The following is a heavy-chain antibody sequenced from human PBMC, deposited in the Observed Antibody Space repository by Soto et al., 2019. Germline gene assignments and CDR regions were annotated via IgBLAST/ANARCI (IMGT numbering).Heavy chain of an antibody. CDR1: GYIFTGYY. D-gene: IGHD5-18*01. CDR3: ARVDTAMVYKSDAFDI. Sequence: VASVKVSCKASGYIFTGYYMHWVRQAPGQGLEWMGWINPKSGGTNYAQKFQGWVTMTRDTSISTAYMELSRLRSDDTAVYYCARVDTAMVYKSDAFDIWGQGTMVTVSS. J-gene: IGHJ3*02. CDR2: INPKSGGT. V-gene: IGHV1-2*04.